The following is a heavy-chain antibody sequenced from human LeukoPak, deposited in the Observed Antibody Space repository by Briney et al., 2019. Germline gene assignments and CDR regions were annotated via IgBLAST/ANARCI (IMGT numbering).Heavy chain of an antibody. CDR3: ARGRIAVAGIGGAFDI. J-gene: IGHJ3*02. D-gene: IGHD6-19*01. Sequence: SETLSLTCTVSGGSISSYYWSWIRQPPGKGLEWIGYIYYSGSTNYNPSLKSRVTISVDTSKNQFSLKLSSVTAADTAVYYCARGRIAVAGIGGAFDIWGQGTMVTVSS. CDR1: GGSISSYY. V-gene: IGHV4-59*01. CDR2: IYYSGST.